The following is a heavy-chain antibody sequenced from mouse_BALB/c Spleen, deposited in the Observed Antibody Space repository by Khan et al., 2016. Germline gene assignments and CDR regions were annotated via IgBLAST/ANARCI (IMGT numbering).Heavy chain of an antibody. J-gene: IGHJ1*01. Sequence: EVQLQESGPGLVKPSQSLSLTCTATGYSITSDYAWNWIRQFPGNKLELMAYICYSGVTSYNPSPKSRISITRDTSQNPLFLLLNSVTAEDAATYYCAKWRLERLWYYDVWGAGTTVTVSS. CDR2: ICYSGVT. CDR3: AKWRLERLWYYDV. V-gene: IGHV3-2*02. D-gene: IGHD2-12*01. CDR1: GYSITSDYA.